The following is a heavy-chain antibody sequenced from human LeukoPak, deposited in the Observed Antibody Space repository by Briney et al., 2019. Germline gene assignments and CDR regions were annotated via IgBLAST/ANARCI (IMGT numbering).Heavy chain of an antibody. D-gene: IGHD5-24*01. CDR3: AGGRDRSSLYFDS. CDR1: GFTFSSYW. V-gene: IGHV3-74*01. J-gene: IGHJ4*02. Sequence: GGSLRLSCAASGFTFSSYWMHWVRQAPGKGLVWVSRIDSDGSRISHGDSVKGRFTISRDNAKNTLYLQMNSLRAEDTAVYYCAGGRDRSSLYFDSWGQGTLVTVSS. CDR2: IDSDGSRI.